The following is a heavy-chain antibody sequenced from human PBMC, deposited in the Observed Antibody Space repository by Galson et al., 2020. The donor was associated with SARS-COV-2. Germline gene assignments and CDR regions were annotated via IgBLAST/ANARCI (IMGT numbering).Heavy chain of an antibody. CDR2: ISSSSTYI. J-gene: IGHJ6*02. V-gene: IGHV3-21*01. Sequence: PGGSLRLSCAASGFTFSSYGMNWVRQAPGKGLEWVSSISSSSTYIYYADSVKGRFTISRDNAKNSLYLQMNSLRAEDTAVYYCARDNKLTSSYDFWSGYQGDFGMDVWGQGTTVTVSS. CDR1: GFTFSSYG. CDR3: ARDNKLTSSYDFWSGYQGDFGMDV. D-gene: IGHD3-3*01.